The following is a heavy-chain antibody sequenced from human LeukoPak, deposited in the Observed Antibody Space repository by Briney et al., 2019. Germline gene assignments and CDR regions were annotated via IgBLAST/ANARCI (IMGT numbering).Heavy chain of an antibody. V-gene: IGHV3-21*01. CDR1: GFTFSSYS. D-gene: IGHD2-2*01. CDR3: ARDGSMDCSSTSCFYYYYYMDV. J-gene: IGHJ6*03. CDR2: ISSSSSYI. Sequence: GGSLRLSCAASGFTFSSYSMNWVRQAPGKGLEWVSSISSSSSYIYYADSVKGRFTISRDNAKNSLYLQMNSLRAEDTAVYYCARDGSMDCSSTSCFYYYYYMDVWGKGTTVTVSS.